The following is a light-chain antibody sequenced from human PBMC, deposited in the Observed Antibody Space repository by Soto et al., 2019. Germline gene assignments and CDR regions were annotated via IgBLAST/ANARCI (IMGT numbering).Light chain of an antibody. J-gene: IGKJ1*01. CDR3: QQYKSYCT. CDR1: QSISNW. Sequence: DIQMTQSPSTLSASVGDRGTITCRASQSISNWLAWYQQKPGKAPKLLIYEASTLQSGVPSRFSGSGSGTEFTLTISSLHPDDFATYYCQQYKSYCTFGQGTKVEIK. V-gene: IGKV1-5*03. CDR2: EAS.